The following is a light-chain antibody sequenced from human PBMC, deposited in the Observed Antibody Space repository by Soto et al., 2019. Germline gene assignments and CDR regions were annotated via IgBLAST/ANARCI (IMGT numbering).Light chain of an antibody. CDR1: HSVGGD. Sequence: ILITQSPGTRSGSPPERATLSFGATHSVGGDFAWYQRKLGQALRLLIYASPSRSPRIPSRFTGRGSGTEFTLTITSLQSEDIAVYYCQQYENWPQRTFGGGTKVDI. V-gene: IGKV3-15*01. CDR3: QQYENWPQRT. CDR2: ASP. J-gene: IGKJ4*01.